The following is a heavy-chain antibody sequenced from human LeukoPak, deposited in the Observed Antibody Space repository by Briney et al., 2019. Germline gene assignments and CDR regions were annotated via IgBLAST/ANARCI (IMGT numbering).Heavy chain of an antibody. CDR2: IYYSGTT. J-gene: IGHJ4*02. CDR3: ARHSASGSYYLFDS. V-gene: IGHV4-39*01. D-gene: IGHD3-10*01. CDR1: GDSISSSTYY. Sequence: PSETLSLTCSVSGDSISSSTYYWGWIRQPPGKGLEWIGTIYYSGTTYYNPALKSRVTISVDTSENQSSLKLSSVTAADTAVYYCARHSASGSYYLFDSWGQGTLVTVSS.